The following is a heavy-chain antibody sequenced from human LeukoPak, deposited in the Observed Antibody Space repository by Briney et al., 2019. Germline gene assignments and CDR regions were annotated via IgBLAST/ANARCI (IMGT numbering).Heavy chain of an antibody. J-gene: IGHJ4*02. D-gene: IGHD3-22*01. CDR1: GFTFSTFG. CDR2: ITSGVGIT. Sequence: PGGSLRLSCAASGFTFSTFGMNWVRQAPGKGLEWVSIITSGVGITYYADSVKGRFTISRDNSKNTLYLQMSSLRAEDTAVYYCAKRDYYDLDYWGQGTLVTVS. V-gene: IGHV3-23*01. CDR3: AKRDYYDLDY.